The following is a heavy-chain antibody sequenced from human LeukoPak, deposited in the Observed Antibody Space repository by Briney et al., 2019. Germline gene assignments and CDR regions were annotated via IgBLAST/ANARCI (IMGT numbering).Heavy chain of an antibody. D-gene: IGHD5-18*01. Sequence: VASVKVSFKASGYTFTSYGISWVRQAPGQGLEWMGWISAYNGNKNYAQKLQGRVTMTTDTPTSKAYMELMSMRSDDTTVYYCARDPSIQLWFAPTYYLDYWGQGTLVTVSS. V-gene: IGHV1-18*01. J-gene: IGHJ4*02. CDR2: ISAYNGNK. CDR1: GYTFTSYG. CDR3: ARDPSIQLWFAPTYYLDY.